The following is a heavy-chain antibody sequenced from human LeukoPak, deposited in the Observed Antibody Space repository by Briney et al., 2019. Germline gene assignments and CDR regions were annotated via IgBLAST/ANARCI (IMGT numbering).Heavy chain of an antibody. J-gene: IGHJ4*02. D-gene: IGHD3-22*01. Sequence: GRSLRLSCAASGFTCSDYYISWMRQAPGKELQGVSYISSSGSNIYYADSVKGRFTISRDNAKNSLYLQMNSLRAEDTAVYYCAREAGYDSSGYNFDYWGQGTLVTVSS. CDR1: GFTCSDYY. V-gene: IGHV3-11*01. CDR2: ISSSGSNI. CDR3: AREAGYDSSGYNFDY.